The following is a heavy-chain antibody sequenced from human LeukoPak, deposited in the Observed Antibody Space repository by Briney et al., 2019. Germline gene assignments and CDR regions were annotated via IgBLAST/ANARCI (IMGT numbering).Heavy chain of an antibody. D-gene: IGHD3-9*01. J-gene: IGHJ6*03. Sequence: GGSLRLSCAASGFTFSSSAMSWVRQAPGKGLEWVSAISGSGGSTYYADSVKGRFTISRDNSKNTLYLQMNSLRAEDTAVYYCARESRGYDILTGKYHRGYYSYYMDVWGKGTTVTVSS. CDR3: ARESRGYDILTGKYHRGYYSYYMDV. CDR1: GFTFSSSA. CDR2: ISGSGGST. V-gene: IGHV3-23*01.